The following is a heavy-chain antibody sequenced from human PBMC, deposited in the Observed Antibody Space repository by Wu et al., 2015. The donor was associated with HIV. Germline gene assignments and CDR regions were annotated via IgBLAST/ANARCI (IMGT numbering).Heavy chain of an antibody. CDR1: GYTFTNYQ. J-gene: IGHJ6*03. CDR3: ARGNRGGIVMDPDAKHNYYYYMDV. Sequence: QVQVVQSGAEVKKPGASVKVSCQASGYTFTNYQINWVRQATGQGLEWMGWMDPNTGNTQYAQNFQGRVIISRNTSITTAYMELSSLRSEDTAMYYCARGNRGGIVMDPDAKHNYYYYMDVWGNGTTVTVSS. V-gene: IGHV1-8*03. D-gene: IGHD2-21*01. CDR2: MDPNTGNT.